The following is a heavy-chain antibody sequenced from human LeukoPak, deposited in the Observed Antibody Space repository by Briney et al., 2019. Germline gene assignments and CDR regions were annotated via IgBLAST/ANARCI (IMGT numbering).Heavy chain of an antibody. J-gene: IGHJ4*02. CDR2: IIPIFGTA. V-gene: IGHV1-69*15. CDR3: AGDRSSGYSAFAY. CDR1: GGTFNGYA. Sequence: ASVKVSCKASGGTFNGYAINWVRQAPGQGLEWMGRIIPIFGTANYAQKFQGRVTITADESTSTAYMDLSSLRSEDTAVYYCAGDRSSGYSAFAYWGQGILVTVSS. D-gene: IGHD3-22*01.